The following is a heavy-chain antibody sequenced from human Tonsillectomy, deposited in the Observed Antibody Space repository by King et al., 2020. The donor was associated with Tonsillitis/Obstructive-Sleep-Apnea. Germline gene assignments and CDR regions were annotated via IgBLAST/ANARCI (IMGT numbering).Heavy chain of an antibody. Sequence: VQLVESGGGLVQPGGSLRLSCAASGFTFSSYSMNWVRQAPGKGLEWGSYISSSSSTIYYADSVKGRFTISRDNAKNSLYLQMNSLRDEDTAVYYCARGGGDRWELLYYFDYWGQGTLVTVSS. D-gene: IGHD1-26*01. CDR1: GFTFSSYS. CDR3: ARGGGDRWELLYYFDY. V-gene: IGHV3-48*02. CDR2: ISSSSSTI. J-gene: IGHJ4*02.